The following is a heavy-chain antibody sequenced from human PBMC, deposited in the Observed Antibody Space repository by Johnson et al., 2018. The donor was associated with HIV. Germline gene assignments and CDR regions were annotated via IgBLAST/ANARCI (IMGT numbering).Heavy chain of an antibody. CDR3: ARVGYCSGGSCYSGAFDI. CDR1: EFSFSTYA. D-gene: IGHD2-15*01. J-gene: IGHJ3*02. CDR2: IGTAGDT. Sequence: VQLVESGGGVVQPWWSLRLSCAASEFSFSTYAMHWVRQATGKGLEWVSAIGTAGDTYYPGSVKGRFTISRENAKNSLYLQMNSLRAGDTAVYYCARVGYCSGGSCYSGAFDIW. V-gene: IGHV3-13*01.